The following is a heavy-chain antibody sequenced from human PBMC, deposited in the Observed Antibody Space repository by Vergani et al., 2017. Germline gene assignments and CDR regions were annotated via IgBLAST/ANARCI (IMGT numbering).Heavy chain of an antibody. CDR3: AGVDYYYGMDV. Sequence: VQLVESGGGLVQPGRSLRLSCAASGFTFSSYGMHWVRQAPGKGLEWVAVIWYDGSNKYYADSVKGRFTISRDNSKNTLYLQMNSLRAEDTAVYYCAGVDYYYGMDVWGQGTTVTVSS. D-gene: IGHD2-15*01. J-gene: IGHJ6*02. CDR1: GFTFSSYG. CDR2: IWYDGSNK. V-gene: IGHV3-33*01.